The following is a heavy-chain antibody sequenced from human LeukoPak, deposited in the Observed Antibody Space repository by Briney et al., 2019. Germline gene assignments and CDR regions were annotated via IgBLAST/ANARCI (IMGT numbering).Heavy chain of an antibody. Sequence: TGGSLRLSCAASGFTFSSSAMHWVRQPPGKGLEWVTVISNDESNKYYADSVKGRFTISRDNSKNMLYLQMNSLRTEDTAVYYCAKVGSGNDYYWGQGTLVTVSS. CDR1: GFTFSSSA. CDR3: AKVGSGNDYY. V-gene: IGHV3-30*18. CDR2: ISNDESNK. J-gene: IGHJ4*02. D-gene: IGHD5-12*01.